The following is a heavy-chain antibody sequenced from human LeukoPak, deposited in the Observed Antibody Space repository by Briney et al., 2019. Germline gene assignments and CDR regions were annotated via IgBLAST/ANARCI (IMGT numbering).Heavy chain of an antibody. Sequence: SETLSLTCSVSGYSISSGYYWGWIRQPPGKGLEWIGSIYHSGNTYYNPSLKGRVTISVDTSKNQFSLKLSSVTAADTAVYYCARVVIGPYYYYMDVWGKGTTVTVSS. V-gene: IGHV4-38-2*02. CDR1: GYSISSGYY. J-gene: IGHJ6*03. CDR2: IYHSGNT. D-gene: IGHD3-22*01. CDR3: ARVVIGPYYYYMDV.